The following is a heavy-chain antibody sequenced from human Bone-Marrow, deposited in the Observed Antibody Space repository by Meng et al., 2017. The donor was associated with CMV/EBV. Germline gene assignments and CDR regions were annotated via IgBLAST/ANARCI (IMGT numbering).Heavy chain of an antibody. CDR1: GFTFSSYG. Sequence: GESLKIPCAASGFTFSSYGMHWVRQAPGKGLEWVAFIRYDGSNKYYADSVKGRFTISRDNSKNTLYLQMNSLRAEDTAVYYCAAATRSWTVWGQGTLVTVSS. J-gene: IGHJ4*02. CDR3: AAATRSWTV. V-gene: IGHV3-30*02. D-gene: IGHD2-15*01. CDR2: IRYDGSNK.